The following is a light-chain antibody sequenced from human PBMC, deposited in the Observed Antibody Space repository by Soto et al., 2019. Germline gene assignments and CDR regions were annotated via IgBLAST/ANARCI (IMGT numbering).Light chain of an antibody. CDR3: QKYYDWPQK. CDR1: QRIGSN. Sequence: EIVLTQSPVTLSVSPGEIATLSCTASQRIGSNLASYQQKPGQAPRLLIYGASTRATGIPDTFSGTGSATEFTLTISSLQSDDVAVYYCQKYYDWPQKFGQGTKVDIK. CDR2: GAS. V-gene: IGKV3-15*01. J-gene: IGKJ1*01.